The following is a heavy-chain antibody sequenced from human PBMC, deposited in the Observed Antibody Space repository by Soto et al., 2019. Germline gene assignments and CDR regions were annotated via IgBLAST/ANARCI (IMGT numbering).Heavy chain of an antibody. J-gene: IGHJ4*02. CDR2: IHFSGAT. V-gene: IGHV4-59*01. Sequence: QVQLQESGPGLVKPSETLSLTCTVSGGSIGNYYWSWIRQPPGKGLEWIGYIHFSGATSYNPSLTSRAIISVDTSKNQLSLSLTSVTAADTAVYYCAREYRSFEYWGPGRQVTVSS. D-gene: IGHD3-10*01. CDR3: AREYRSFEY. CDR1: GGSIGNYY.